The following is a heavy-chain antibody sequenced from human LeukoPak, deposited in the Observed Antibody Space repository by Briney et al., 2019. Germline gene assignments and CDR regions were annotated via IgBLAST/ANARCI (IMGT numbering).Heavy chain of an antibody. D-gene: IGHD7-27*01. Sequence: GESLKIACKGSGYSFTSYWISWVRQMPGKGLEWMGRIDPSDSYTNYSPSFQGHVTISADKSISTAYLQWSSLKASDTAMYYCASVPYLGYYYGMDVWGQGTTVTVSS. V-gene: IGHV5-10-1*01. CDR1: GYSFTSYW. CDR2: IDPSDSYT. J-gene: IGHJ6*02. CDR3: ASVPYLGYYYGMDV.